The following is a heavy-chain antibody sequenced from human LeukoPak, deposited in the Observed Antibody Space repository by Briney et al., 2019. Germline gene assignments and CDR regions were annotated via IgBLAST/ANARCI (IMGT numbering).Heavy chain of an antibody. CDR3: ARDPPRAAAGNDAFDV. D-gene: IGHD6-13*01. J-gene: IGHJ3*01. Sequence: GGSLRLSCAASGFTFSNFGMSWVRQAPGTGLGRVSTVSGSGDSTYYADSVKGRFTISRDNSKNTVYLQMNSLRAEDTAVYYCARDPPRAAAGNDAFDVWGQGTMVTVSS. V-gene: IGHV3-23*01. CDR1: GFTFSNFG. CDR2: VSGSGDST.